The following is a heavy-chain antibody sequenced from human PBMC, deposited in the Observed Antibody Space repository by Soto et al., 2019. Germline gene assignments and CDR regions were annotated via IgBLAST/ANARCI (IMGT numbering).Heavy chain of an antibody. D-gene: IGHD2-15*01. CDR3: ARENCSGGSCYLNWFDP. J-gene: IGHJ5*02. CDR1: GGSFSGYY. V-gene: IGHV4-34*01. CDR2: INHSGST. Sequence: SETLSLTCAVYGGSFSGYYWSWIRQPPGKGLEWIGEINHSGSTNYNPSLKSRVTISVDTSKNQFSLKLGSVTAADTAVYYCARENCSGGSCYLNWFDPWGQGTLVTVSS.